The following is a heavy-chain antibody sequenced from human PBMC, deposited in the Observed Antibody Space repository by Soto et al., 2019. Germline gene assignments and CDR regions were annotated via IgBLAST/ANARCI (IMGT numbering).Heavy chain of an antibody. CDR1: GGSFSGYY. Sequence: SETLSLTCAVYGGSFSGYYWSWIRQPPGKGLEWIGEINHSGSTNYNPSPKSRVTISVDTSKNQFSLKLSSMTAADTAVYYCARTYCTTTSCQAHGMDVWGQGTTVTVSS. V-gene: IGHV4-34*01. J-gene: IGHJ6*02. CDR3: ARTYCTTTSCQAHGMDV. CDR2: INHSGST. D-gene: IGHD2-8*01.